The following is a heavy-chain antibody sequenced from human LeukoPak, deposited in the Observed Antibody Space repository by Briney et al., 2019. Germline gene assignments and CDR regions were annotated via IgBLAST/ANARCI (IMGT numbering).Heavy chain of an antibody. CDR2: IYYSGST. V-gene: IGHV4-39*01. Sequence: KTSETLSLTCTVSGGSISSSSYYWGWIRQPPGKGLEWIGSIYYSGSTYYNPSLKSRVTISVDTSKNQFSLKLSSVTAADTAVYYCARHFPGVRLVPAAHLLGGRSDNWFDPWGQGTLVTVSS. CDR3: ARHFPGVRLVPAAHLLGGRSDNWFDP. D-gene: IGHD2-2*01. J-gene: IGHJ5*02. CDR1: GGSISSSSYY.